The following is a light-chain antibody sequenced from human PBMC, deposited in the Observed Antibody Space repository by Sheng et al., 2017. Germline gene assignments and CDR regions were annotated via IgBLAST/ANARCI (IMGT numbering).Light chain of an antibody. J-gene: IGKJ1*01. V-gene: IGKV1-27*01. CDR1: EYISNY. CDR3: LKYDSTPRT. CDR2: EAS. Sequence: DVQMTQSPSSVSASVGERVTITCRASEYISNYLAWYQQKPGKVPKLLISEASTLQPGVPSRFSGSESDRDFTLTIASLQPEDVATYYCLKYDSTPRTFGQGTRVEI.